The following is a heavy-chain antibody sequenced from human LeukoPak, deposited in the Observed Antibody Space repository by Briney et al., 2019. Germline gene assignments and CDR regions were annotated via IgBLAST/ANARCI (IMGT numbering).Heavy chain of an antibody. CDR2: IYYSGST. CDR3: ARGSDDGYDSYFDY. D-gene: IGHD5-12*01. J-gene: IGHJ4*02. Sequence: SETLSLTCTVSGGSISSYYWSWIRQPPGKGLEWIGYIYYSGSTNYSPSLKSRVTISVDTSKNQFSLKLSSVTAADTAVYYCARGSDDGYDSYFDYWGQGTLVTVSS. V-gene: IGHV4-59*01. CDR1: GGSISSYY.